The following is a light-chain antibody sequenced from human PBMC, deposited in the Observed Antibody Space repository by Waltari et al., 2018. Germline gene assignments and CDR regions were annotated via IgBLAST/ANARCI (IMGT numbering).Light chain of an antibody. CDR1: QGISSY. CDR2: AAS. J-gene: IGKJ2*01. V-gene: IGKV1-8*01. CDR3: QQYYSYSYT. Sequence: AIRMTQSPSSFSASTGDRVTITCRASQGISSYLAWYQQKPGKAPKLLIYAASTLQSGVPSRFSCSGSGTDFTLTISCLQSEDFATYYCQQYYSYSYTFGQGTKLEIK.